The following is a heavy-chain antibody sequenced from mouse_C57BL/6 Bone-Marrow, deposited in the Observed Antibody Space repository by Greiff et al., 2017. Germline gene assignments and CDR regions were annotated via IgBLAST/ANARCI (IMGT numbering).Heavy chain of an antibody. V-gene: IGHV5-2*01. CDR1: EYEFPSHD. J-gene: IGHJ2*01. Sequence: EVKLMESGGGLVQPGESLKLSCESNEYEFPSHDMSWVRKTPEKRLELVAAIHSDGGSTYYPETMERRFIISRDNTKKTLYLQMSSLGSEDTALYYCARDSSGYYFDYWGQGTTLTVSS. D-gene: IGHD3-2*02. CDR3: ARDSSGYYFDY. CDR2: IHSDGGST.